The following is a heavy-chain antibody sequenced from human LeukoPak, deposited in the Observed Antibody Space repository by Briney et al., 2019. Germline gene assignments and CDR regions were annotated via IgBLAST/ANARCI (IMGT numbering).Heavy chain of an antibody. CDR1: GYTFTSYG. J-gene: IGHJ4*02. Sequence: GASVKVSCKASGYTFTSYGISWVRQAPGQGLEWMGWISAYNGNTNYAQKFQGRVTMTEDTSTDTAYMELSSLRSEDTAVYYCATATPGDPPYYFDYWGQGTLVTVSS. D-gene: IGHD7-27*01. V-gene: IGHV1-18*01. CDR2: ISAYNGNT. CDR3: ATATPGDPPYYFDY.